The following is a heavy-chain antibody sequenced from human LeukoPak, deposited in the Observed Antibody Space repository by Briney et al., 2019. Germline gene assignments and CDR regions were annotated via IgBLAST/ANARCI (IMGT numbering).Heavy chain of an antibody. V-gene: IGHV4-4*07. D-gene: IGHD2-21*02. CDR1: GGSISSYS. CDR3: ASRDANTAAAFDI. CDR2: MYTSGIT. Sequence: SETLSLTCTVSGGSISSYSWSWIRQPAGKGLEWIGHMYTSGITNYNPSLKSRVTMSVDTSKKQFSLKLSSVTAADTAVYYCASRDANTAAAFDIWGQGTMLTVS. J-gene: IGHJ3*02.